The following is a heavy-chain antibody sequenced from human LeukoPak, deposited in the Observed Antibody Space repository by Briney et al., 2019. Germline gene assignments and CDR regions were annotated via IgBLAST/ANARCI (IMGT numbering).Heavy chain of an antibody. CDR3: ARAFTNDFGYGGPRSVDI. V-gene: IGHV3-74*01. J-gene: IGHJ3*02. Sequence: GGSLRLSCAACGITFTRYWMHWVRQGPGKGLVWVSRINSDGTSTTYADSVKGRFTISRDNAKNTLYLQMNSLGAEDTAVYYCARAFTNDFGYGGPRSVDIWGRGTMVTVSS. CDR2: INSDGTST. CDR1: GITFTRYW. D-gene: IGHD3/OR15-3a*01.